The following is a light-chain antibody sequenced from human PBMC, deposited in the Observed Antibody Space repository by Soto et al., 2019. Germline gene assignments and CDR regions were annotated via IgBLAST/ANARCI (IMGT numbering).Light chain of an antibody. Sequence: EIVMTQSPATLSVSPGESATPPCGPGQSVRGNLAWYQQKPGQAPRPLIYVASTGATGIPARFSGSGSGTEFTLTISSLQSEDFAVYYCQQYNNWLITFGQGTRLEIK. J-gene: IGKJ5*01. V-gene: IGKV3-15*01. CDR3: QQYNNWLIT. CDR1: QSVRGN. CDR2: VAS.